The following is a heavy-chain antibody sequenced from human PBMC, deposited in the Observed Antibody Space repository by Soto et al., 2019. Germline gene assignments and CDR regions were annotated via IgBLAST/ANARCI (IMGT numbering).Heavy chain of an antibody. J-gene: IGHJ3*01. D-gene: IGHD1-1*01. CDR1: GFIFSNHE. V-gene: IGHV3-48*03. CDR3: ARGARNDDVFDL. Sequence: DVQLVESGGGLAQPGGSRRLSCEASGFIFSNHEMNWVRQAPGKGLEWISYISGTFSTIFYADSVKGRFTVSRDNAKNSMSLQMNNLRVDDTAIYYCARGARNDDVFDLWGRGTLVTVSA. CDR2: ISGTFSTI.